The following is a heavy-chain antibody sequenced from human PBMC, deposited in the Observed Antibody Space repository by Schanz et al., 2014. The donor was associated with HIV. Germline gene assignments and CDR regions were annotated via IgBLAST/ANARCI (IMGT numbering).Heavy chain of an antibody. CDR1: GYIFTGYY. D-gene: IGHD2-15*01. CDR2: INPNSGGT. Sequence: QVQLVQSGAEVKKPGASVKVSCKASGYIFTGYYMHWVRQAPGQGLEWMGWINPNSGGTNYAQKFQGRVTMTRDTSIRTAYMELSRLRSDDTAVYYCARGRSGYCSGGSCPYGRYYFDYWGQGTLVTVSS. CDR3: ARGRSGYCSGGSCPYGRYYFDY. V-gene: IGHV1-2*02. J-gene: IGHJ4*02.